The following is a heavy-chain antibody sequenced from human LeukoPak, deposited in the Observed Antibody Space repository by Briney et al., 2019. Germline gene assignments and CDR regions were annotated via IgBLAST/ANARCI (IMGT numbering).Heavy chain of an antibody. D-gene: IGHD3-3*01. J-gene: IGHJ6*03. CDR2: ISGSGGST. Sequence: GGSLRLSCAASGFTFSSYAMSWVRQAPGKWLEWVSAISGSGGSTYYADSVKGRFTISRDNSKNTLYLQMNSLRAEDTAVYYCAKDLGGRYDFWSGPTYYYYYMDVWGKGTTVTVSS. CDR3: AKDLGGRYDFWSGPTYYYYYMDV. CDR1: GFTFSSYA. V-gene: IGHV3-23*01.